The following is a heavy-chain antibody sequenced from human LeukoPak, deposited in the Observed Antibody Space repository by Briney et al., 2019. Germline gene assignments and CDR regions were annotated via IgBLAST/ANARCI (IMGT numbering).Heavy chain of an antibody. V-gene: IGHV3-23*01. D-gene: IGHD2-2*01. CDR3: AKDPGYQVVYCFDY. J-gene: IGHJ4*02. CDR2: ISGSGGST. CDR1: GFTFSSYS. Sequence: GGSLRLSCAASGFTFSSYSMSWVRQAPGKGLEWVSGISGSGGSTDYADSVKGRLAISRDNSKNTLYLQMNSLRVEDTAVYYCAKDPGYQVVYCFDYWGQGTLVTVSS.